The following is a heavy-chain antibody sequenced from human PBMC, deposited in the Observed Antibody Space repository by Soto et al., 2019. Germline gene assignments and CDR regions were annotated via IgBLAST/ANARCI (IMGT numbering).Heavy chain of an antibody. CDR2: IIPILGIA. V-gene: IGHV1-69*04. Sequence: SVKVSCKASGGTFSSYTISWVRQAPGQGLEWMGRIIPILGIANYAQKFQGRVTITADKSTSTAYMELSSLRSEDTAVYYCAREEGYCSGGSCYPTGNWFDPWGQGTLVTVSS. J-gene: IGHJ5*02. CDR3: AREEGYCSGGSCYPTGNWFDP. D-gene: IGHD2-15*01. CDR1: GGTFSSYT.